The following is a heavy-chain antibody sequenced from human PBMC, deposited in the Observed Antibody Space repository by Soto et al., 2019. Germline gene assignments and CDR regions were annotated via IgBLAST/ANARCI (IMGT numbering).Heavy chain of an antibody. Sequence: LETLSLTWNVSGGSISNYYWSWIREPPGKGLEWIGDSYCSGSSNYTPSLKSRVTISVDNSKNTLYLQINSLRAEDTVVYYCSKDLYSITASTAFDYWGQGTLVTVSS. CDR2: SYCSGSS. D-gene: IGHD2-8*01. CDR1: GGSISNYY. V-gene: IGHV4-59*12. J-gene: IGHJ4*02. CDR3: SKDLYSITASTAFDY.